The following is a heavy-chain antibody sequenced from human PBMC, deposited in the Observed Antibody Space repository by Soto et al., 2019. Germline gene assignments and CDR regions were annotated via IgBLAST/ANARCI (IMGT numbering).Heavy chain of an antibody. V-gene: IGHV1-69*12. CDR1: GGTFSSYA. D-gene: IGHD3-22*01. CDR2: IIPIFGTA. Sequence: QVQLVQSGAEVKKPGSSVKVSCKASGGTFSSYAISWVRQAPGQGLEWMGEIIPIFGTANYAQKFQGRVTFTADXSXSXXDMAMSSLRSEDTAVYYCARDRGPSSGYYPYWFDPWGQGTLVTVSS. J-gene: IGHJ5*02. CDR3: ARDRGPSSGYYPYWFDP.